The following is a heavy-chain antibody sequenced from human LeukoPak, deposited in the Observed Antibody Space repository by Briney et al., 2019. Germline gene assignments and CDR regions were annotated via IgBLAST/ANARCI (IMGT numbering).Heavy chain of an antibody. V-gene: IGHV1-69*13. CDR1: GGTFISYA. CDR2: IIPIFGTA. D-gene: IGHD4-17*01. Sequence: SVKVSCKASGGTFISYAISWVRQAPGQGLEWMGGIIPIFGTANYAQKFQGRVTITADESTSTAYMELSSLRSEDTAVYYCARDLYDYGDYVGYWGQGTLVTVSS. CDR3: ARDLYDYGDYVGY. J-gene: IGHJ4*02.